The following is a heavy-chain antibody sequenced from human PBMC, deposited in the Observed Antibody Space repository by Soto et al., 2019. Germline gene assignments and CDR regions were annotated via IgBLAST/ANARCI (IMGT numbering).Heavy chain of an antibody. D-gene: IGHD3-16*02. CDR1: GGTLSGYA. J-gene: IGHJ4*02. V-gene: IGHV1-69*01. CDR3: ARGSAVTFGVIIGAFDY. Sequence: QVQLVQSGTEVKKAGSSVKVSCKASGGTLSGYAFSWVRQAPGQGLEWMGVIRPIFGTTKYAQKFQDRITITADESTITVQLELSSLRSEDRAVYYFARGSAVTFGVIIGAFDYWAQGTLVTVPS. CDR2: IRPIFGTT.